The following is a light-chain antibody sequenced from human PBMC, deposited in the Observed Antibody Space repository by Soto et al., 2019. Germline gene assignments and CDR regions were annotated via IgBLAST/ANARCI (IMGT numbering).Light chain of an antibody. V-gene: IGKV3-15*01. CDR1: QSIDNR. CDR2: GAS. Sequence: IVMTQSPATLSVSPGERATLSCRASQSIDNRLAWYQQRPGQAPRLLIYGASTRATGIPARFSGSGSGTEFTLTSSGLQSEDFGVYYCQQYKNWRTFGQGPNVETK. CDR3: QQYKNWRT. J-gene: IGKJ1*01.